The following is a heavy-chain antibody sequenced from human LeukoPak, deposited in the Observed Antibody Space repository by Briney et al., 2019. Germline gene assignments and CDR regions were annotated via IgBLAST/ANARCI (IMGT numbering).Heavy chain of an antibody. V-gene: IGHV5-51*01. CDR3: ARLGYSYGYRDAFDI. CDR1: GYSFTSYW. CDR2: IYPGDSDT. Sequence: GESLKISCKGSGYSFTSYWIGWVRQTPGKGLEWMGIIYPGDSDTRYSPSFQGQVTISADKSISTAYLQWSSLKASDTAMYYCARLGYSYGYRDAFDIWGQGTMVTVSS. J-gene: IGHJ3*02. D-gene: IGHD5-18*01.